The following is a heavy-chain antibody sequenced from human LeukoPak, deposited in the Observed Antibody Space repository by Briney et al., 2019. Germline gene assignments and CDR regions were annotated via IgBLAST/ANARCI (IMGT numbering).Heavy chain of an antibody. CDR2: IYYSGST. D-gene: IGHD3-22*01. CDR3: ARADSSGYYYPNWFDP. CDR1: GGSISSSSYY. J-gene: IGHJ5*02. Sequence: SETLSLTCTVSGGSISSSSYYWGWIRQPPGKGLEWIGSIYYSGSTYYNPSLKSRVTISVDTSKNQFSLKLSSVTAADTAVYYCARADSSGYYYPNWFDPWGQGTLVTVSS. V-gene: IGHV4-39*07.